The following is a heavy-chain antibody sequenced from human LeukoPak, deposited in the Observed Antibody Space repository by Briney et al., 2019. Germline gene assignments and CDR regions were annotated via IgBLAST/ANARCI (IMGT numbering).Heavy chain of an antibody. CDR1: GFTFSSYG. V-gene: IGHV3-30*02. J-gene: IGHJ4*02. D-gene: IGHD5-12*01. CDR2: IRYDGSNK. CDR3: AKGEGGYDFFDY. Sequence: PGGSLRLSCAASGFTFSSYGTHWVRQAPGKGLEWVAFIRYDGSNKYYADSVKGRFTISRDNSKNTLYLQMNSLRAEDTAVYYCAKGEGGYDFFDYSGQATLVTAPS.